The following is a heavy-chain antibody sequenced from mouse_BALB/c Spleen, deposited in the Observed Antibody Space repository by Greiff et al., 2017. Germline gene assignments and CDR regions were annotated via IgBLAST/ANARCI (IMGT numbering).Heavy chain of an antibody. Sequence: EVQLVESGGGLVKPGGSLKLSCAASGFTFSSYTMSWVRQTPEKRLEWVATISSGGGNTYYPDSVKGRFTISRDNAKNNLYLQMSSLRSEDTALYYCARYGSHYDLYYFDYWGQGTTLTVSS. D-gene: IGHD2-4*01. CDR1: GFTFSSYT. CDR3: ARYGSHYDLYYFDY. V-gene: IGHV5-9*03. CDR2: ISSGGGNT. J-gene: IGHJ2*01.